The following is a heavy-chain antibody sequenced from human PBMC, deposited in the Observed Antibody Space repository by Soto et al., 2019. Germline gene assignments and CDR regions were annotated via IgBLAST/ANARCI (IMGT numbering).Heavy chain of an antibody. CDR3: ASTLYSGYPFAYYFDY. Sequence: SETLSLTCTVSGGSISSSSYYWGWIRQPPGKGLEWIGSIYYSGSTYYNPSLKSRVTISVDTSKNQFSLKLSSVTAADTAVYYCASTLYSGYPFAYYFDYWGQGTLVTVSS. D-gene: IGHD5-12*01. CDR1: GGSISSSSYY. V-gene: IGHV4-39*01. CDR2: IYYSGST. J-gene: IGHJ4*02.